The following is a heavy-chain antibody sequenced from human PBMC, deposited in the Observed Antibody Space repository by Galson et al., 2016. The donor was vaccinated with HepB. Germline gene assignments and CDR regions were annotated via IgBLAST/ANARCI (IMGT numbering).Heavy chain of an antibody. J-gene: IGHJ2*01. CDR2: IKPDGREK. D-gene: IGHD6-6*01. V-gene: IGHV3-7*01. Sequence: SLRLSCAASEFTFSTYAIHWVRQAPGKGLEWVANIKPDGREKYYVDSVKGRFTISRDNAKNSLFLQMNSLRAEDTAVYYCAKDSSSAFWGRGSLVTVSS. CDR3: AKDSSSAF. CDR1: EFTFSTYA.